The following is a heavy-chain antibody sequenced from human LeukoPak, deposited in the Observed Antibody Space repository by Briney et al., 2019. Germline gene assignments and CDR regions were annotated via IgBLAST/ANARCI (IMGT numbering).Heavy chain of an antibody. V-gene: IGHV4-34*01. D-gene: IGHD2-8*01. Sequence: SETLSLTCAVYGGSFGGYYWSWIRQPPGKGLEWIGSIYYSGSTYYNPSLKSRVTISVDTSKNQFSLKLSSVTAADTAVYYCARALGYCTNGVCYRYWYFDLWGRGTLVTVSS. CDR2: IYYSGST. CDR3: ARALGYCTNGVCYRYWYFDL. CDR1: GGSFGGYY. J-gene: IGHJ2*01.